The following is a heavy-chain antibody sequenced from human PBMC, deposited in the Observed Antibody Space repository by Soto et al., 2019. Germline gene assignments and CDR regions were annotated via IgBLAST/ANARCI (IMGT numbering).Heavy chain of an antibody. V-gene: IGHV4-59*08. CDR3: TRHALRTTQFAS. J-gene: IGHJ4*02. CDR2: IYYSGST. D-gene: IGHD4-17*01. Sequence: WCRQPPGKGLEWIGYIYYSGSTRYNPSLQSRVTISLDTSNSQFSLNLTSVTAADTAVYYCTRHALRTTQFASWGQGTLVTV.